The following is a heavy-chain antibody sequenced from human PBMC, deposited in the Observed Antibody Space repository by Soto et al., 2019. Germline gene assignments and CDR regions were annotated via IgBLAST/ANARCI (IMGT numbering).Heavy chain of an antibody. CDR3: TTDGNCSSTSCHNLWWFDP. D-gene: IGHD2-2*03. CDR1: GFTFSNAW. CDR2: IKSKTDGGNT. Sequence: GGSLRLSCAASGFTFSNAWMSWVRQAPGKGLEWVGRIKSKTDGGNTEYAAPVKGRFTIPRDDSKNTQYLQMNSLKTEDTAVYYCTTDGNCSSTSCHNLWWFDPWGQGTLVTVSS. J-gene: IGHJ5*02. V-gene: IGHV3-15*01.